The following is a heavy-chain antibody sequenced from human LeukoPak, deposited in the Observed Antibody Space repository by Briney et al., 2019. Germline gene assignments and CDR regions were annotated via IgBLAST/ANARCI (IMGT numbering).Heavy chain of an antibody. Sequence: GGSLRLSCAASGFTFSKYWLHWVRQPPGRGLVWLARINPDDKSTSYADSVKGRFTISIDDAKKTLFLQMNSLTAEDTAVYYCLTIVETPIDAFDIWGQGAMVTVSS. V-gene: IGHV3-74*01. CDR2: INPDDKST. CDR3: LTIVETPIDAFDI. D-gene: IGHD4-23*01. CDR1: GFTFSKYW. J-gene: IGHJ3*02.